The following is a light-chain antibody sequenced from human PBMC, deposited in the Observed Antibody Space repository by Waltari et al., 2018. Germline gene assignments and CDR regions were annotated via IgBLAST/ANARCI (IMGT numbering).Light chain of an antibody. V-gene: IGKV3-15*01. CDR2: SAS. CDR1: QYVSTN. J-gene: IGKJ5*01. CDR3: QQYNNWPPIT. Sequence: TVMTQAPATLSVFPGERATLSCRASQYVSTNLAWYQQKPGPSPRLLIYSASARATGVPARFGGSGSGTQFTLTINSVQSEDVALYYCQQYNNWPPITFGQGTRVQIK.